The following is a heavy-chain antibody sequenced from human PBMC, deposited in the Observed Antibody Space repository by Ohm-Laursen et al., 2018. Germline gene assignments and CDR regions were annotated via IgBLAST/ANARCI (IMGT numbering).Heavy chain of an antibody. Sequence: SQTLSLTCAVYGGSFSGYYWSWIRQPPGKGLEWIGEINHSGSTNYNPSLKSRVTISVDTSKNQFSLKLSSVTAADTAVYYCARYLYGSGRLLYYYYGMDVWGQGTTVTVSS. CDR2: INHSGST. D-gene: IGHD3-10*01. J-gene: IGHJ6*02. CDR3: ARYLYGSGRLLYYYYGMDV. CDR1: GGSFSGYY. V-gene: IGHV4-34*01.